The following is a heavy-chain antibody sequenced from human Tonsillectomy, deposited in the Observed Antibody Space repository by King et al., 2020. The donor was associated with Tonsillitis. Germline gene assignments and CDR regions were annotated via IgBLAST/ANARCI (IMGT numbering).Heavy chain of an antibody. CDR3: TRDGSESFDY. CDR2: FRSKAQGGTP. J-gene: IGHJ4*02. V-gene: IGHV3-49*05. Sequence: VQLVESGGGLVKPGRSLRLSCAASGFTFGDYAMSWFRQAPGKGLWWVGLFRSKAQGGTPEYAASLKGRFTISRDDSKSIAYLQMNSLKTEDTAVYYCTRDGSESFDYWGQGTLVTVSS. D-gene: IGHD3-10*01. CDR1: GFTFGDYA.